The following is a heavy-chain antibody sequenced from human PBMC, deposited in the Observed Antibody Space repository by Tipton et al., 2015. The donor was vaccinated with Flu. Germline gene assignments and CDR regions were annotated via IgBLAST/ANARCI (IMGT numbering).Heavy chain of an antibody. CDR1: GGSMSSFY. D-gene: IGHD2-15*01. J-gene: IGHJ4*02. CDR2: MYVSGST. V-gene: IGHV4-4*07. Sequence: TLSLTCTVSGGSMSSFYWTWIRQPAGKGLEWIGRMYVSGSTKYNPSLKSRVTMSVDTSKNQFSLKLSSVTAADTAVYYCARARGYCSGGHCYSYYFDYWGQGTLVTVSS. CDR3: ARARGYCSGGHCYSYYFDY.